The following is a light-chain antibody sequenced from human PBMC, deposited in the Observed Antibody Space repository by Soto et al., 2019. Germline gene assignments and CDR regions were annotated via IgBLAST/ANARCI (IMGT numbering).Light chain of an antibody. CDR1: QSVSSSY. Sequence: EIVLTQSPGTLFLSPGERATLSCRSSQSVSSSYLDWYQQKPGQAPRLLIYGASSRATGIPDRFSGSGSGTDFTLTISRLEPEDFSVYYCQQYGSSAWTFGQGTKVEIK. CDR3: QQYGSSAWT. CDR2: GAS. V-gene: IGKV3-20*01. J-gene: IGKJ1*01.